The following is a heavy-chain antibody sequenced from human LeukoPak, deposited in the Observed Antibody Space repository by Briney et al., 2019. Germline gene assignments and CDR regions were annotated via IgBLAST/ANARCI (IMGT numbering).Heavy chain of an antibody. CDR1: GGSISSSSYY. CDR2: IYFTGSS. V-gene: IGHV4-39*01. CDR3: ARQPAQSGWSN. Sequence: SETLSLTCTVSGGSISSSSYYWGWIRQPPGKELEWIGSIYFTGSSYYNPSLKSRVTISVDTSKNQFSLKVGSVTAADAAVYYCARQPAQSGWSNWGQGTLVTVSS. D-gene: IGHD6-19*01. J-gene: IGHJ4*02.